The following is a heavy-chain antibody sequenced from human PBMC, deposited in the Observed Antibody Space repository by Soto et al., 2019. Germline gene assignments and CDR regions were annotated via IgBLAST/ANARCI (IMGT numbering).Heavy chain of an antibody. V-gene: IGHV5-10-1*01. Sequence: GASLKISCKGSGYSFTSYWISWVRQMPGKGLEWMGRIDPSDSYTNYSPSFQGHVAISADKSISTAYLQWSSLKASDTAMYYCARYGSGSYHWFDPWGQGTLVTVSS. J-gene: IGHJ5*02. D-gene: IGHD3-10*01. CDR2: IDPSDSYT. CDR1: GYSFTSYW. CDR3: ARYGSGSYHWFDP.